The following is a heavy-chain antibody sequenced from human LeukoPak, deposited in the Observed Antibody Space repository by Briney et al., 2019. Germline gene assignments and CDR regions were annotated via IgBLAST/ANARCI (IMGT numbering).Heavy chain of an antibody. CDR1: GFTFNTYG. Sequence: PGGSLRLSCAASGFTFNTYGMHWVRQAPGKGLEWVAVISYDGSNKYYADSVKGRFTISRDNSKNTLYLQMNSLRAEDTAVYYCAKLGRRYYDFWSGFTDYWGQGTLVTVSS. CDR2: ISYDGSNK. D-gene: IGHD3-3*01. CDR3: AKLGRRYYDFWSGFTDY. J-gene: IGHJ4*02. V-gene: IGHV3-30*18.